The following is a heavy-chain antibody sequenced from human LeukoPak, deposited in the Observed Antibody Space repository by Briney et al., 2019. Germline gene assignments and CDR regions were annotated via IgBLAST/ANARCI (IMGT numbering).Heavy chain of an antibody. CDR1: GDSINSGGFY. Sequence: SETLSLTCTVSGDSINSGGFYWSWIRQHPGKGLEWIGYIYYGEITYYNPSLKSRVTISVDAPKNQFSLKVRSVTAADTAVYYCASNFGQNWGQGTLVTVS. CDR3: ASNFGQN. CDR2: IYYGEIT. V-gene: IGHV4-31*03. D-gene: IGHD3/OR15-3a*01. J-gene: IGHJ4*02.